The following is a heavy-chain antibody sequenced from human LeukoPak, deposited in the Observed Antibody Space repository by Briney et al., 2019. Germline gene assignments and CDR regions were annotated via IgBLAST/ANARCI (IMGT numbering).Heavy chain of an antibody. D-gene: IGHD6-13*01. CDR3: ARVRTYSSSWDFDY. Sequence: ASVKVSCKASGYTFTSYGISWVRQAPGQGLEWMGWISAYNGNTNYAQKLQGRVTMTTDTSTSTAYMELSSLRSEDTAVYYCARVRTYSSSWDFDYWGQGTLVTVSS. CDR1: GYTFTSYG. CDR2: ISAYNGNT. J-gene: IGHJ4*02. V-gene: IGHV1-18*01.